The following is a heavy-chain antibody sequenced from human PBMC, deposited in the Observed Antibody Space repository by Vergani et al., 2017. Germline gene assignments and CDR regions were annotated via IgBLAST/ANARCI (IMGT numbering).Heavy chain of an antibody. CDR2: IQLYGSKQ. CDR3: AKHFRSWGIDY. V-gene: IGHV3-30*02. Sequence: QVQLVESGGGVVQRGGSLRLSCATSGFTLSNYDMQWIRQGPGKGLEFVAFIQLYGSKQYYADSDKSRFTLSRDFSKNTLYLQMNSLRTGDTATYYCAKHFRSWGIDYWGQGTQVIVSS. D-gene: IGHD3-10*01. J-gene: IGHJ4*02. CDR1: GFTLSNYD.